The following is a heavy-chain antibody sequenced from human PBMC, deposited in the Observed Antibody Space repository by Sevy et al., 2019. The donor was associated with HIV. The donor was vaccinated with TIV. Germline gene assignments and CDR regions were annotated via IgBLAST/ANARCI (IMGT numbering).Heavy chain of an antibody. Sequence: GGSLRLSCAGSGITFSNTWMSWVRQAPGKGLEWIGRTKSKTDGGTTDYAAPVKGRFSISRDDSKNTLYLQMNSLKTEDSAVYCCTTQWFWGQGTLVTVSS. D-gene: IGHD3-22*01. CDR2: TKSKTDGGTT. V-gene: IGHV3-15*01. J-gene: IGHJ4*02. CDR1: GITFSNTW. CDR3: TTQWF.